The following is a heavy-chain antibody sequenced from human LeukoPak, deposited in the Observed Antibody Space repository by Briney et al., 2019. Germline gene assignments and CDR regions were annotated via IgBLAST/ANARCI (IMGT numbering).Heavy chain of an antibody. D-gene: IGHD5-18*01. V-gene: IGHV3-33*01. J-gene: IGHJ4*02. CDR3: ARNFGYSYGHDY. CDR1: GFTFSSYG. CDR2: IWYDGSNK. Sequence: GGSLRLSCAASGFTFSSYGMHWVRQAPGKGLEWVAVIWYDGSNKYYADSVKGRLTISRDNSENTLYLQMNSLRAEDTAVYYCARNFGYSYGHDYWGQGPLVTVSS.